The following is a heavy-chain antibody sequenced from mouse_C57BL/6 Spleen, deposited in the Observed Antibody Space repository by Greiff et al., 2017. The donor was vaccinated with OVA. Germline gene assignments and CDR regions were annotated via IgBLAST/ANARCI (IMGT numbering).Heavy chain of an antibody. V-gene: IGHV1-18*01. Sequence: VQLQQSGPELVKPGASVKIPCTASGYTFTDYNMDWVKQSHGKSLAWIGDINTNNGGTIYNQKFKGKATLTVDKSSSTAYMELRSLTSEDTAVYYCARYDSRGDYAMDDWGQGTSVTVSS. CDR2: INTNNGGT. D-gene: IGHD1-1*01. J-gene: IGHJ4*01. CDR3: ARYDSRGDYAMDD. CDR1: GYTFTDYN.